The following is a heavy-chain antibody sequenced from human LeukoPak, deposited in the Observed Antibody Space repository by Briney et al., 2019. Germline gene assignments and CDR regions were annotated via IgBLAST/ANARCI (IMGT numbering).Heavy chain of an antibody. D-gene: IGHD3-10*01. V-gene: IGHV4-39*01. J-gene: IGHJ5*02. CDR3: ARGGGSRGPLFDP. CDR1: GGSISSSSYY. Sequence: PSETLSLTCTVSGGSISSSSYYWGWIRQPPGKGLEWIGSIYYSGSTYYNPSLKSRVTISVDTSKNQFSLKLSSVTAADTAVYYCARGGGSRGPLFDPWGQGTLVTVSS. CDR2: IYYSGST.